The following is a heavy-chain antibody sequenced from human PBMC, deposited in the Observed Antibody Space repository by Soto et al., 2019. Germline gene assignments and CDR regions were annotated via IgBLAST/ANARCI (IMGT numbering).Heavy chain of an antibody. CDR2: IYHSGTT. Sequence: PSETLSLTCAVSGGSISSGVYSWSWIRQPPGKGLEWIGYIYHSGTTYYNPSLKSRVTISADKSISTAYLQWSSLKASDTAMYYCARLSTSKVYYYGMDVWGQGTTVTVSS. J-gene: IGHJ6*02. CDR1: GGSISSGVYS. D-gene: IGHD5-12*01. V-gene: IGHV4-30-2*01. CDR3: ARLSTSKVYYYGMDV.